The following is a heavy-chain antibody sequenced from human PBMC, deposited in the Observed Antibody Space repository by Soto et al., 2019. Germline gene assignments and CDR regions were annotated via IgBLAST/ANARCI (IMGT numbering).Heavy chain of an antibody. J-gene: IGHJ4*02. CDR1: GFTFHDHA. CDR3: AKEDSSSSSSFDY. D-gene: IGHD6-6*01. CDR2: ISWKSGSI. V-gene: IGHV3-9*01. Sequence: GGSLRLSCAASGFTFHDHAMHWVRQAPGKGLEWVSGISWKSGSIGYADSVKGRFTISRDNAKNSLYLQMNSLRAEDTALYYCAKEDSSSSSSFDYWGQGSLVTVSS.